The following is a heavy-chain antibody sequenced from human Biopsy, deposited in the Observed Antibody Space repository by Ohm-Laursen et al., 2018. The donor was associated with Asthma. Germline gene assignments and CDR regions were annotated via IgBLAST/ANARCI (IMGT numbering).Heavy chain of an antibody. J-gene: IGHJ4*01. D-gene: IGHD2/OR15-2a*01. CDR3: AAGRTSLQGESLI. Sequence: GSSVKVSCNVSGVALSGYTFEWVRQARGLGLGWIAWFVFASGTTNYAPNFQDRLTVTRNMSACSVSMELRDLRSTDTAVYYCAAGRTSLQGESLIWGQGTLVSVSS. V-gene: IGHV1-58*01. CDR1: GVALSGYT. CDR2: FVFASGTT.